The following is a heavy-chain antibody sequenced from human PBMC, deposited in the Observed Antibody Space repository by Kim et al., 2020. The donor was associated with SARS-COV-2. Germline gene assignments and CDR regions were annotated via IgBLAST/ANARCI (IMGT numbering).Heavy chain of an antibody. CDR2: IYYSGST. Sequence: SETLSLTCTVSGGSISSGGYYWSWIRQHPGKGLEWIGYIYYSGSTYYNPSLKSRVTISVDTSKNQFSLKLSSVTAADTAVYYCARGPYYDILTGYYPDAFDIWGQGTMVTVSS. J-gene: IGHJ3*02. D-gene: IGHD3-9*01. V-gene: IGHV4-31*03. CDR1: GGSISSGGYY. CDR3: ARGPYYDILTGYYPDAFDI.